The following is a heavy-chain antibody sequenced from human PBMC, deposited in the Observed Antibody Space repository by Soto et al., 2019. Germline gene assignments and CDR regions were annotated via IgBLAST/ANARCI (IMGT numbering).Heavy chain of an antibody. CDR3: ARVRQGCSANNCYFDP. CDR1: SGSVRAPDW. J-gene: IGHJ5*01. D-gene: IGHD1-1*01. V-gene: IGHV4-4*02. CDR2: VHISGHS. Sequence: SETLSLTCTLSSGSVRAPDWWNWVRQSPDKGLEWIAEVHISGHSNYNPSLRSRVSVSIDSSKNQFYLNLNSVTAADTAIYYCARVRQGCSANNCYFDPWGQGTQVTVSS.